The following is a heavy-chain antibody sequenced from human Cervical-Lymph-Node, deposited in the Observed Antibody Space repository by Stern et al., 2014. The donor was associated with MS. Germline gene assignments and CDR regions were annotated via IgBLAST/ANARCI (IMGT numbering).Heavy chain of an antibody. CDR3: ARDRETGYDENDY. V-gene: IGHV3-21*01. CDR2: ISSSGRHI. CDR1: GFSFSSYT. Sequence: VQLVESGGGLVKPGGSLRLSCAASGFSFSSYTMDWVRQAPGKGLEWVSSISSSGRHIYYADSVKGRFTISRDNALNSLFLQMNTLRAEDTAVYYCARDRETGYDENDYWGQGTLVAVSS. D-gene: IGHD5-12*01. J-gene: IGHJ4*02.